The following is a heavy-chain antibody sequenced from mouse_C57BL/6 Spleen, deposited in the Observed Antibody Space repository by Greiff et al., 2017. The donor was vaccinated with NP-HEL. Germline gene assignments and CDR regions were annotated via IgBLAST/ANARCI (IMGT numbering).Heavy chain of an antibody. Sequence: QVQLKQPGAELVKPGASVKMSCKASGYTFTSYWITWVQQRPGQGLEWIGDIYPGSGSTNYNEKFKSKATLTVDTSSSTAYMQLSSLTSEDSAVYYCARKIYYYGSSYVDYFDYWGQGTTLTVSS. V-gene: IGHV1-55*01. CDR2: IYPGSGST. CDR3: ARKIYYYGSSYVDYFDY. J-gene: IGHJ2*01. D-gene: IGHD1-1*01. CDR1: GYTFTSYW.